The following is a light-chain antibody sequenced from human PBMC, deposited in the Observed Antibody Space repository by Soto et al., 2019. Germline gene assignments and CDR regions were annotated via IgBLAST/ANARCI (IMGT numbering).Light chain of an antibody. Sequence: EIVLTQSPATLSLSPGEGATLSCRASQSVSSYLAWYQQKPGQAPRLLIYDASNRATGIPAKFSGSESETDFTLIISNLEPEDFAVYYCQRRSNWPPYTFGQGTKLEIK. CDR1: QSVSSY. CDR2: DAS. CDR3: QRRSNWPPYT. J-gene: IGKJ2*01. V-gene: IGKV3-11*01.